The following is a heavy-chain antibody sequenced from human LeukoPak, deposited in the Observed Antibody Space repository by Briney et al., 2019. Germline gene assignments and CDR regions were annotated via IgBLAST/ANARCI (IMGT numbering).Heavy chain of an antibody. CDR3: TRAPSYYDSSGYYYVGY. V-gene: IGHV3-49*03. Sequence: QPGRSLRLSCTASGFTFGDYAMNWSRQAPGKGLEWVGFIRSKAYGGTTEYAASVKGRFTISRDDSKSIAYLQMNSLKTEDTAVYYCTRAPSYYDSSGYYYVGYWGQGTLVTVSS. CDR2: IRSKAYGGTT. J-gene: IGHJ4*02. CDR1: GFTFGDYA. D-gene: IGHD3-22*01.